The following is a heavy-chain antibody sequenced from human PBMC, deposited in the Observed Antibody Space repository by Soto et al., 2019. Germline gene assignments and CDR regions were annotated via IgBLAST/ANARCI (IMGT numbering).Heavy chain of an antibody. CDR2: IKQDGSEK. V-gene: IGHV3-7*01. J-gene: IGHJ6*02. Sequence: GGSLRLSCAASGFTFSSYWMSWVRQAPGKGLDWVANIKQDGSEKYYVVSVKGRFTISRDNAKNSLYLQMNSLRAEDTAVYYCARDYYGSGSYYYYGMDVWGQGTTVTVSS. CDR1: GFTFSSYW. D-gene: IGHD3-10*01. CDR3: ARDYYGSGSYYYYGMDV.